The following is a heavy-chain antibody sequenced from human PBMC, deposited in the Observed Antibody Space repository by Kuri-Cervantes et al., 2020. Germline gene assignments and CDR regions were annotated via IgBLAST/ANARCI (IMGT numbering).Heavy chain of an antibody. CDR3: AKEMGYCSSTSCYWSEYYYYGMDV. Sequence: GGSLRLSCAASGFTFSSYGMHWVRQAPGKGLEWVAVIWYDGSNKYYADSVKGRFTISRDNSKNTLYLQMNSLRAEDTAVYYCAKEMGYCSSTSCYWSEYYYYGMDVWGQGTTVTVSS. J-gene: IGHJ6*02. CDR2: IWYDGSNK. V-gene: IGHV3-30*02. D-gene: IGHD2-2*01. CDR1: GFTFSSYG.